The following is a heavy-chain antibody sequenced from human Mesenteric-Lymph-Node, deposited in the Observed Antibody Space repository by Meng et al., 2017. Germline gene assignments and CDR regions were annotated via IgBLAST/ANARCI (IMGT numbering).Heavy chain of an antibody. J-gene: IGHJ4*02. V-gene: IGHV4-39*01. D-gene: IGHD3-22*01. CDR3: ARRVHDGSGHHYFDY. Sequence: LRESGPRLVNPSETLSLPCIVFGGSTTSTSYYWDWIRQSPAKGLEWIGTIGYSGTIVYNPSLSSRVTMTLDTSKNQFSLKLSSVTAPDTAVYYCARRVHDGSGHHYFDYWGQGTLVTVSS. CDR2: IGYSGTI. CDR1: GGSTTSTSYY.